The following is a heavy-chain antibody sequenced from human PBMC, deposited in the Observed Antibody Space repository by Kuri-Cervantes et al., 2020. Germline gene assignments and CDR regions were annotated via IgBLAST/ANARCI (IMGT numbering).Heavy chain of an antibody. CDR2: ISSSSSYI. J-gene: IGHJ6*02. CDR1: GFTFDDYA. CDR3: LVPAATSWPLDV. D-gene: IGHD2-2*01. V-gene: IGHV3-21*01. Sequence: GESLKISCAASGFTFDDYAMHWVRQAPGKGLEWVSSISSSSSYIYYADSVKGRFTISRDNAKNSLYLQMNSLRAEDTAVYYCLVPAATSWPLDVWGQGTTVTVSS.